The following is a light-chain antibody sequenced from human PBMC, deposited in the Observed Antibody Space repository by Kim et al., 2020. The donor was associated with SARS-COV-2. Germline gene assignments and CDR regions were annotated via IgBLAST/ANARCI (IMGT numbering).Light chain of an antibody. CDR2: STN. V-gene: IGLV8-61*01. CDR1: SGSVSTSYY. J-gene: IGLJ3*02. Sequence: GGTVTLTFGLTSGSVSTSYYPSWYQQTPGQAPRTLIYSTNTRSSGVPDRFSGSILGNKAALTITGAQADDESDYYCVLYMGSGIWVFGGGTQLTVL. CDR3: VLYMGSGIWV.